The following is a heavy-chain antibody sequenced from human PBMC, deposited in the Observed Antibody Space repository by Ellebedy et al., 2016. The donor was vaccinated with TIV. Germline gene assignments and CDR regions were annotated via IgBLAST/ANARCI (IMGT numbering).Heavy chain of an antibody. CDR3: ARQLGMKRAIWDL. CDR2: ISYTGTT. V-gene: IGHV4-59*01. J-gene: IGHJ5*02. CDR1: GGSITSNY. D-gene: IGHD7-27*01. Sequence: SETLSLTCTVSGGSITSNYRSWIRQTPGKGLEWLGHISYTGTTNYNPSLKSRVTISGDTSKNQCSLRLRSVTAADTAVYYCARQLGMKRAIWDLWGQGTLVTVSS.